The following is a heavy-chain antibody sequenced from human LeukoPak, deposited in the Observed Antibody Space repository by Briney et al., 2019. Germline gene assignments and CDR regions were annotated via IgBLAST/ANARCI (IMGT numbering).Heavy chain of an antibody. Sequence: GGSLRLSCAASGFTFYDYVMHWARHGPGEGLEWVSLISGDGGGTYYADSVKGRFTISRDNSKSLLYLQMNSLRTEDTDLYYCAKARVRRGYYYYGMDVWGQGTTVTVSS. CDR2: ISGDGGGT. CDR3: AKARVRRGYYYYGMDV. J-gene: IGHJ6*02. CDR1: GFTFYDYV. V-gene: IGHV3-43*02. D-gene: IGHD1-1*01.